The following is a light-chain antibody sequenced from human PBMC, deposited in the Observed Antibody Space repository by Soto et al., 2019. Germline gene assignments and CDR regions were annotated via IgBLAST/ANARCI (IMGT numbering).Light chain of an antibody. V-gene: IGKV1-5*01. CDR1: QSISSW. Sequence: DIQMTQSPSTLSASVGDRVTITCRASQSISSWLAWYQQKPGKAPKLLIYDASSLESGVPSRFSGSGSGTEFTLTISSLQTEDFATYYCQQYNTYSTWTFGQGTKV. J-gene: IGKJ1*01. CDR3: QQYNTYSTWT. CDR2: DAS.